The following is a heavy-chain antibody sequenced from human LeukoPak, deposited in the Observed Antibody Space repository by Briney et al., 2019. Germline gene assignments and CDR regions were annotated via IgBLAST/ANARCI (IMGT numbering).Heavy chain of an antibody. D-gene: IGHD1-26*01. CDR3: AREVPSRWRASYFDY. CDR1: GFTFSGHW. J-gene: IGHJ4*02. V-gene: IGHV3-7*01. Sequence: GGSLRLSCAASGFTFSGHWLSWFRQAPGKGLEWVANINQDGSDKYFVDSVRGRFTISRDNAKNSLYLQMNSLRAEDTAVYYCAREVPSRWRASYFDYWGQGTLVTVSS. CDR2: INQDGSDK.